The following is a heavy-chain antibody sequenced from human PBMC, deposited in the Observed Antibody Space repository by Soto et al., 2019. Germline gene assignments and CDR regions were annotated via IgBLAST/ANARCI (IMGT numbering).Heavy chain of an antibody. CDR2: IYTSGAT. J-gene: IGHJ3*02. D-gene: IGHD3-10*01. V-gene: IGHV3-53*01. Sequence: GGSLRLSCAASGLTVSDKYMNWVRQAPGKGLEWVSVIYTSGATYYADSVKGRFTISRDNFKNILYLQMNSPRAEDTAMYYCARDGFGRYDGSGSEAFDIWGQGTMVTVSS. CDR1: GLTVSDKY. CDR3: ARDGFGRYDGSGSEAFDI.